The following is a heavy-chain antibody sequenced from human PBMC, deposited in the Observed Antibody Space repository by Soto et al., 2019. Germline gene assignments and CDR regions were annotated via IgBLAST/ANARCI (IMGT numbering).Heavy chain of an antibody. CDR1: GFAFSTAW. CDR2: IIQDGSKK. Sequence: ESGGGLVQPGGSLRLSCTASGFAFSTAWMSWVRQAPGKGLEWVATIIQDGSKKYYADSVKGRSTISRDNTKSSLYLEMTSLRAEDTAVYYCARLTSHWGQGTLVTVSS. V-gene: IGHV3-7*01. J-gene: IGHJ4*02. CDR3: ARLTSH.